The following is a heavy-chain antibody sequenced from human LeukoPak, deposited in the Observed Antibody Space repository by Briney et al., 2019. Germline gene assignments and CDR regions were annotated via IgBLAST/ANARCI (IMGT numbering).Heavy chain of an antibody. D-gene: IGHD3-3*01. J-gene: IGHJ6*03. V-gene: IGHV1-8*01. CDR2: MNPNSGNT. CDR1: GYTFTSYD. CDR3: ARARNFIYFFGSVYYFGFYTVRDV. Sequence: ASVKVSCKASGYTFTSYDINWVRQATGQGLEWMGWMNPNSGNTGYAQKFQGRVTMTRNTSISTAYMELSSLRSEDTAVYYCARARNFIYFFGSVYYFGFYTVRDVGGKGT.